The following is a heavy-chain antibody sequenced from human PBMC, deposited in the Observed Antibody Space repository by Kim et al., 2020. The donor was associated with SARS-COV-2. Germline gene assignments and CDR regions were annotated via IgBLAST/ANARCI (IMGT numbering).Heavy chain of an antibody. D-gene: IGHD4-17*01. CDR2: IYYSGST. CDR1: GGSISSYY. CDR3: ARLRVTTVPYYYYGMDV. Sequence: SETLSLTCTVSGGSISSYYWSWIRQPPGKGLEWIGYIYYSGSTNYNPSLKSRVTISVDTSKNQFSLKLSSVTAADTAVYYCARLRVTTVPYYYYGMDVWG. J-gene: IGHJ6*01. V-gene: IGHV4-59*08.